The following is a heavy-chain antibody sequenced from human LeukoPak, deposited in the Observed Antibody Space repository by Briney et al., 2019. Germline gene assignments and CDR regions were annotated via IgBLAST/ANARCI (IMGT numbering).Heavy chain of an antibody. D-gene: IGHD2-15*01. V-gene: IGHV4-30-2*01. J-gene: IGHJ4*02. CDR3: ARVKGSGYCYY. CDR2: IYHSGST. Sequence: SQTLSLACAVSGGSISSGGYYGSSVRQPPGKGLEWIGYIYHSGSTYYNPSLKSRVTLSADRSKNQFSLKLSSVAAADSDDYYCARVKGSGYCYYWGQGTLVTVSS. CDR1: GGSISSGGYY.